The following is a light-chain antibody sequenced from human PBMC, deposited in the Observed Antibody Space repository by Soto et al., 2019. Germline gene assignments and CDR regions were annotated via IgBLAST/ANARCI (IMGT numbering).Light chain of an antibody. J-gene: IGLJ3*02. CDR2: SNN. CDR1: SSNIGTNF. Sequence: QSVLTQPPSASATPGQRVSISCSGSSSNIGTNFVSWYQQLPGTAPKLLIYSNNQRPSGVPDRFSGSKSGTSASLAISGLQSEDEADYYCAAWDDSLNGWVFGGGTKVTVL. CDR3: AAWDDSLNGWV. V-gene: IGLV1-44*01.